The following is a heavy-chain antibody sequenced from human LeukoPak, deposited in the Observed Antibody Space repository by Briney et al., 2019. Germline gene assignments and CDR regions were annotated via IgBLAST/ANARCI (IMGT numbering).Heavy chain of an antibody. CDR1: GYTFTSYH. Sequence: ASVKVSCKASGYTFTSYHMHWVRQAPGQGLEWMGIINPSGGSTSYAQKFQGRVTMTRDTSTSTVYLELSSLRAEDTAVYYCAKSKWSGSLYYYYMDVWGKGTTVTVSS. CDR2: INPSGGST. D-gene: IGHD3-3*01. V-gene: IGHV1-46*01. CDR3: AKSKWSGSLYYYYMDV. J-gene: IGHJ6*03.